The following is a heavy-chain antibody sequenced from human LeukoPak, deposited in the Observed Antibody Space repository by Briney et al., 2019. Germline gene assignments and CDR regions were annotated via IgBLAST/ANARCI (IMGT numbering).Heavy chain of an antibody. CDR1: GGSISSGGYS. CDR2: IYHSGST. D-gene: IGHD5-18*01. V-gene: IGHV4-30-2*01. J-gene: IGHJ4*02. CDR3: AREDSYGSERYIDY. Sequence: PSQTLSLTCAVSGGSISSGGYSWSWIRQPPGKGLEWIGYIYHSGSTYYNPSLKSRVTISVDRSKNQFSLKLSSVTAADTAVYYCAREDSYGSERYIDYWGQGTLVTVSS.